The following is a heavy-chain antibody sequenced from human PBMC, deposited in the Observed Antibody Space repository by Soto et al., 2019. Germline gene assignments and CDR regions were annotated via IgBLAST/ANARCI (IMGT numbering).Heavy chain of an antibody. V-gene: IGHV4-31*03. CDR3: AREARDYDILTGYYYYYGMDV. CDR1: GGSISSGGYY. CDR2: IYYSGST. J-gene: IGHJ6*02. Sequence: QVQLQESGPGLVKPSQTLSLTCTVSGGSISSGGYYWSWIRQHPGKGLEWIGYIYYSGSTYYNPSLKSRVTISVDTSKNQFSLKLSSVTAAVTAVYYCAREARDYDILTGYYYYYGMDVWVQGTTVTVSS. D-gene: IGHD3-9*01.